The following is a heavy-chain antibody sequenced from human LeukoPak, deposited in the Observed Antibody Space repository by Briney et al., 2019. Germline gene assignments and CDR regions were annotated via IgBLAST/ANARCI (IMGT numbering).Heavy chain of an antibody. D-gene: IGHD3-10*01. J-gene: IGHJ4*02. CDR3: ARVRRGSQGSFDY. Sequence: ASVKVSCKASGYTFTGYYMHWVRQAPGQGLEWMGWINPNSGGTNYAQKFQGRVTMTRDTSISTAYMELSRLRSDDTAVYYCARVRRGSQGSFDYWGQGTLVTVSP. CDR1: GYTFTGYY. V-gene: IGHV1-2*02. CDR2: INPNSGGT.